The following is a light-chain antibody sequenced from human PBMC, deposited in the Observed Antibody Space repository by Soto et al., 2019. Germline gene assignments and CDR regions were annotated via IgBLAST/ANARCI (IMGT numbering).Light chain of an antibody. CDR3: TSYTTSSTYV. CDR1: STDVDAYNF. CDR2: DVS. V-gene: IGLV2-14*03. Sequence: QSVLTQPASVSGSPGQSIAISCTGTSTDVDAYNFVSWYQHHPGKPPQLMIFDVSNRPSGVSNRFSGSKSGNTAPLTISGLQAEDEADYYCTSYTTSSTYVFGTGTKLNVL. J-gene: IGLJ1*01.